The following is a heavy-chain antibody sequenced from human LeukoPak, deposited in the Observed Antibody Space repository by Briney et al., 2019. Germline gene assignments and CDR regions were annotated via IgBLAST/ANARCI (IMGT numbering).Heavy chain of an antibody. V-gene: IGHV3-11*01. J-gene: IGHJ4*02. CDR2: ISSSGSTI. Sequence: GGSLRLSCAASGFTFSDYYMSWIRQAPGKGLEWVSYISSSGSTIYYADSVKGRFTISRDNAKNSLYLQVNSLRAEDTAVYYCASSPYSSSSWGIVDYWGQGTLVTVSS. D-gene: IGHD6-6*01. CDR1: GFTFSDYY. CDR3: ASSPYSSSSWGIVDY.